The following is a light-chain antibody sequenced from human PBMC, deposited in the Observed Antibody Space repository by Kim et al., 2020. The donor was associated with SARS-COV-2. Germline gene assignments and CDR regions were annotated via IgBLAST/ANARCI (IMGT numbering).Light chain of an antibody. CDR3: ATWDSSLSTVV. J-gene: IGLJ2*01. CDR2: DNT. Sequence: GQKVAISCSGSSSNIGNNYYSWYQQLPGTAPRLFIYDNTERPSGIPDRFSGSKSGTSATLGITGLHTGDEADYYCATWDSSLSTVVFGGGTKVTVL. V-gene: IGLV1-51*01. CDR1: SSNIGNNY.